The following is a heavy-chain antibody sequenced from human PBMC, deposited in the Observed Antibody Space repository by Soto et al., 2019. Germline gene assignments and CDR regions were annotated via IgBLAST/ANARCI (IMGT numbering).Heavy chain of an antibody. Sequence: ASVKVSCKASGYTFTSYYMHWVRQAPGQGLEWMGIINPSGSSTSYAQKKQGRVTMTRDTSTSTVNIKQSSQRSEDTAVYYCAREAMITFGGVIVPWDYWG. CDR2: INPSGSST. CDR1: GYTFTSYY. CDR3: AREAMITFGGVIVPWDY. D-gene: IGHD3-16*02. V-gene: IGHV1-46*01. J-gene: IGHJ4*01.